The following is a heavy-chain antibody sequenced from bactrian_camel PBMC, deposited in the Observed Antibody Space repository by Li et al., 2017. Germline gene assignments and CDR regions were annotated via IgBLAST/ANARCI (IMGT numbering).Heavy chain of an antibody. CDR2: INFEGDP. CDR1: GDTIGRYC. J-gene: IGHJ6*01. D-gene: IGHD5*01. Sequence: HVQLVESGGGSVQVGGSLTLSCVASGDTIGRYCMGWFRQILDREREGVAGINFEGDPSYADSVKGRFTISKDNAKNTLYLQMNNLKPEDTAMYYCAAFRSCGKDVPLGTGLGFWGQGTQVTVS. CDR3: AAFRSCGKDVPLGTGLGF. V-gene: IGHV3S55*01.